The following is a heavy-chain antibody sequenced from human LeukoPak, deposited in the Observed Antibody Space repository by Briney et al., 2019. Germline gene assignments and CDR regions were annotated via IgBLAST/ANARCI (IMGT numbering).Heavy chain of an antibody. V-gene: IGHV3-7*01. J-gene: IGHJ4*02. Sequence: PGGSLRLSCVASGFNFRVFGMSWVRQAPGKGLEWVANIKQDGSEKYYVDSVKGRFTISRDNAKNSLYLQMNSLRAEDTAVYFCARVVPPLYYFDYWGQGTLVTVSS. CDR1: GFNFRVFG. CDR2: IKQDGSEK. D-gene: IGHD3-10*01. CDR3: ARVVPPLYYFDY.